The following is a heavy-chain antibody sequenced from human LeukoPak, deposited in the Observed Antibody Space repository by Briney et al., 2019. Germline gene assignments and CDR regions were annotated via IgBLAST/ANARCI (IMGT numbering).Heavy chain of an antibody. CDR3: AKDYTYYSNYWFDP. J-gene: IGHJ5*02. CDR1: GFTFSSYA. V-gene: IGHV3-23*01. Sequence: GGSLRLSCAASGFTFSSYAMSWVRQAPGKGLEWVSAISGSGGSTYYADSVKGRFTISRDNSKTTLYLQMNSLRAEDTAVYYCAKDYTYYSNYWFDPWGQGTLVTVSS. CDR2: ISGSGGST. D-gene: IGHD4-11*01.